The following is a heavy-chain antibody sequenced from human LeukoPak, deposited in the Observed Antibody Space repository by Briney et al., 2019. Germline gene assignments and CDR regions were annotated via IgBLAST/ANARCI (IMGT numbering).Heavy chain of an antibody. CDR3: ARESIGYSYGFDY. CDR2: IYTSGST. D-gene: IGHD5-18*01. CDR1: GGSISSGSYY. Sequence: SQTLSLTCTVSGGSISSGSYYWSWIRQPAGKGLEWIGRIYTSGSTNYNPSLKSRVTISVDTSKNQFSLELSSVTAADTAVYYCARESIGYSYGFDYWGQGTLVTVSS. J-gene: IGHJ4*02. V-gene: IGHV4-61*02.